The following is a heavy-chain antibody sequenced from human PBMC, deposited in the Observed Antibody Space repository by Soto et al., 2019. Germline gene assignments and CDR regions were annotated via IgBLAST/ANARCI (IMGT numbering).Heavy chain of an antibody. CDR1: ASSSSCNS. CDR3: ARDPTVTDTIFDY. V-gene: IGHV3-48*02. CDR2: ISSSSSTI. D-gene: IGHD4-17*01. Sequence: GPLILSSGASASSSSCNSMNGVRPAPGKGLEWVSYISSSSSTIYYADSVKGRFTISRDNAKNSLYLQMNSLRDEDTAVYYCARDPTVTDTIFDYWGQGTLVTVSS. J-gene: IGHJ4*02.